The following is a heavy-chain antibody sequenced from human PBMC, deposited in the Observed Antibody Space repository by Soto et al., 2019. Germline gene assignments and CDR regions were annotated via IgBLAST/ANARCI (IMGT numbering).Heavy chain of an antibody. V-gene: IGHV3-23*04. CDR3: ASLKIYCRGETCYSGYHDY. D-gene: IGHD2-15*01. CDR1: GFVFRTNA. Sequence: DEQLVESGGDLVQPGGSLRLSCAASGFVFRTNAMSWVRQRPGQGLEWVSAIRGSGDNTYYADSVKGRFYIYRDNSKNTLFLQMNSLRAEDTAMYYCASLKIYCRGETCYSGYHDYWGQGTLVTVSS. J-gene: IGHJ4*02. CDR2: IRGSGDNT.